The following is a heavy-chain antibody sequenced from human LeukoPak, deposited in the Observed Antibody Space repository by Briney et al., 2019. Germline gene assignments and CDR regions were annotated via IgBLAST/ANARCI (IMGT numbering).Heavy chain of an antibody. CDR3: TRVSAWDQGFCIGPNCAMWFDT. CDR2: IKQDASEE. CDR1: GLTFSRDW. J-gene: IGHJ5*02. D-gene: IGHD2-15*01. V-gene: IGHV3-7*01. Sequence: GGSLRLSCAASGLTFSRDWMSWVRQPPGQGLEWVATIKQDASEEYYVDSVNGRFTISRDNAKNSLFLQLDSLRAEDTAVYYCTRVSAWDQGFCIGPNCAMWFDTWGQGTLVTVSS.